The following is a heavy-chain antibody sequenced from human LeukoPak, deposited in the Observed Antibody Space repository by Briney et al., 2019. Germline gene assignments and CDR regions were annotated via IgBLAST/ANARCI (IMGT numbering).Heavy chain of an antibody. J-gene: IGHJ4*02. D-gene: IGHD5-12*01. CDR2: IIPILGIA. V-gene: IGHV1-69*02. CDR1: GGTFTSYT. CDR3: ARAFSGYDYDY. Sequence: GSSVKVSCKASGGTFTSYTISWVRQAPGQGLEWMARIIPILGIANYAQKFQGRVTITADKSTSTAYMELSSLRSEDTAVYYCARAFSGYDYDYWGQGTLVTVSS.